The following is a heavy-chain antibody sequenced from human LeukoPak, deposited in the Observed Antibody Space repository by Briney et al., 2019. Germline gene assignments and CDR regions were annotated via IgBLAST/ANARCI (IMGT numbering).Heavy chain of an antibody. J-gene: IGHJ3*02. V-gene: IGHV3-23*01. CDR2: ISGSGGST. CDR1: GFTFSSYA. Sequence: GGSLRLSCAASGFTFSSYAMSWVRQAPGKGLEWVRVISGSGGSTYYADSVKGRFTISRDNSKNTLYLQMNSLRAEDTAVYYCAKDLLDIVVVIAINDAFDIWGQGTMVTVSS. D-gene: IGHD2-21*01. CDR3: AKDLLDIVVVIAINDAFDI.